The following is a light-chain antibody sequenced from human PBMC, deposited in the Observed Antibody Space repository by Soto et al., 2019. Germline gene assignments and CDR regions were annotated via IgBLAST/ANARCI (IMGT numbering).Light chain of an antibody. J-gene: IGLJ1*01. Sequence: QSALTQPPSASGSPGQSVAISCTGTSSDVGGYNYVSWYQQHPGKAPKLMIYDVSKRPSGVPDRFSGSKSGNTASLTISGLQAEDEADYYCCSYAGSYTFFGTGTKVTVL. V-gene: IGLV2-11*01. CDR2: DVS. CDR1: SSDVGGYNY. CDR3: CSYAGSYTF.